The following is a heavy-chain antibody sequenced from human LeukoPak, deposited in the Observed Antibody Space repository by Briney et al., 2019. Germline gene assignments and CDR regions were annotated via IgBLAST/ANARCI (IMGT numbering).Heavy chain of an antibody. CDR2: MNPNSGNT. CDR3: ARILPAGYSYGYGFDY. CDR1: GYTFTSYD. V-gene: IGHV1-8*01. J-gene: IGHJ4*02. D-gene: IGHD5-18*01. Sequence: ASVKVSCKXSGYTFTSYDINWVRQATGQGLEWMGWMNPNSGNTGYSQKFQGRVTMTRNTSISTAYMELSSLRSEDTAVYYCARILPAGYSYGYGFDYWGQGTLVTVSS.